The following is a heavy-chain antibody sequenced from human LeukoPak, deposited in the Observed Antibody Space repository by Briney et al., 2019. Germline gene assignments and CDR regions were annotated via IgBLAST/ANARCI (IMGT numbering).Heavy chain of an antibody. Sequence: GGSLRLSCAASGFTFSGYAMHWVRQAPGKGLEWVAVISYDGSNKTYADSVKGRFTISRDNSKNTLYLQMNSLRAEDTAVYLCARDRYYYDSSGYWGHTTYYYYYGMDVWGQGTTVTVSS. V-gene: IGHV3-30-3*01. CDR1: GFTFSGYA. J-gene: IGHJ6*02. CDR3: ARDRYYYDSSGYWGHTTYYYYYGMDV. CDR2: ISYDGSNK. D-gene: IGHD3-22*01.